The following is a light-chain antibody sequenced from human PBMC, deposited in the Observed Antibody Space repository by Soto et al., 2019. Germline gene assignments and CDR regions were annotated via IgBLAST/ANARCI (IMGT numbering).Light chain of an antibody. V-gene: IGKV3-20*01. J-gene: IGKJ2*01. CDR3: QQYGSSPHT. Sequence: EIVLTQSPGTLSLSPGERATLSCRASQSVSSSYLAWYQQKPGQAPRLLIYDASSRATGFPDRFSGSGSGTDFSLTISRLEPEDFAVYYCQQYGSSPHTFGQGTKVDIK. CDR1: QSVSSSY. CDR2: DAS.